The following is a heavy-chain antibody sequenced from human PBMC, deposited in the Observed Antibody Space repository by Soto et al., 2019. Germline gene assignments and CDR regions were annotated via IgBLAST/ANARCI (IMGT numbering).Heavy chain of an antibody. CDR3: AKDTTPLVGGLV. CDR1: GFTFSSYG. Sequence: GGSLRLSCAASGFTFSSYGMHWVRQAPGKGLEWVAVISYDGSNKYYADSVKGRFTISRDNSKNTLYLQMNSLRAEDTAVYYCAKDTTPLVGGLVWGQGTTVTVSS. D-gene: IGHD1-1*01. CDR2: ISYDGSNK. J-gene: IGHJ6*02. V-gene: IGHV3-30*18.